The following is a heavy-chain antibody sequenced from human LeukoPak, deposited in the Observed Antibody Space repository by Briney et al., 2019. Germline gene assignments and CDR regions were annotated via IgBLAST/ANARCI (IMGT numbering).Heavy chain of an antibody. J-gene: IGHJ6*02. D-gene: IGHD4-23*01. CDR3: ARCYGGNPPYYYGMDV. CDR1: GGSISSYY. V-gene: IGHV4-59*12. CDR2: IYYSGST. Sequence: TPSETLSLTCTVSGGSISSYYWSWIRQPPGKGLEWIGYIYYSGSTNYNPSLKSRVTISVDTSKNQFSLKLSPVTAADTAVYYCARCYGGNPPYYYGMDVWGQGTTVTVSS.